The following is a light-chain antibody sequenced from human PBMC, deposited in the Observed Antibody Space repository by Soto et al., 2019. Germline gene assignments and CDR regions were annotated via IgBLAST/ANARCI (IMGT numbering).Light chain of an antibody. CDR3: QQFDSYPLT. J-gene: IGKJ4*01. V-gene: IGKV1-9*01. CDR2: DVS. CDR1: QGIGSY. Sequence: DIQLTQSPSFLSASVGDRVTITCRASQGIGSYFAWYQLKPGNAPKLLIYDVSTLQSGIASRFSGSGSGTEFTLTISSLQPEDFATYFCQQFDSYPLTFGGGTQGEIK.